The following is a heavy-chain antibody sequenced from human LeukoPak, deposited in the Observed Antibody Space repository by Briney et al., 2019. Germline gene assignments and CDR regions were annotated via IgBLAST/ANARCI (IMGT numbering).Heavy chain of an antibody. Sequence: SETLSLTCTVSGGSISSSSYYWGWIRQPPGKGLEWIGSIYYSGSTYYNPSLKSRVTMSVDTSKNQFSLKLSSVTAADTAVYYCARVLSVDIRVWLDPWGQGTLVTVSS. CDR1: GGSISSSSYY. CDR2: IYYSGST. J-gene: IGHJ5*02. V-gene: IGHV4-39*07. CDR3: ARVLSVDIRVWLDP. D-gene: IGHD5-12*01.